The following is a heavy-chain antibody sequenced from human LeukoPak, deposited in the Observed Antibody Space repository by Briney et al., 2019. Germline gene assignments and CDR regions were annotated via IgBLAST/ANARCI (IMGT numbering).Heavy chain of an antibody. Sequence: GGSLRLSCAASGFTFSSYAMSWVRQAPGKGLEWVSVISGSGGRTSYADSVKGRFTVSRDNSKNTLYLQMNSLRAEDTAVYYCAKQTEDIVVVPAGLSPFDYWGQGTLVTVSS. CDR1: GFTFSSYA. CDR3: AKQTEDIVVVPAGLSPFDY. V-gene: IGHV3-23*01. CDR2: ISGSGGRT. D-gene: IGHD2-2*01. J-gene: IGHJ4*02.